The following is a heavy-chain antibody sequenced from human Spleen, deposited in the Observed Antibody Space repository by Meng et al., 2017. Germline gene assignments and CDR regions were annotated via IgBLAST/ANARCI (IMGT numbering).Heavy chain of an antibody. CDR3: ARLYSSGWDDY. CDR1: GFTFSSYD. J-gene: IGHJ4*02. CDR2: ITSSGSTI. D-gene: IGHD6-19*01. Sequence: GESLKISCAASGFTFSSYDMNWVRQAPGKGLEWVSYITSSGSTIYYADSVKGRFTTSRDNAKNSLYLQMNSLRAEDTAVYYCARLYSSGWDDYWGQGTLVTVSS. V-gene: IGHV3-48*03.